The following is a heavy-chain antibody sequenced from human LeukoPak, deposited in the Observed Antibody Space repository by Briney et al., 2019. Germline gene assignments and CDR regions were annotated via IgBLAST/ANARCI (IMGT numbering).Heavy chain of an antibody. J-gene: IGHJ4*02. CDR1: GGSLSGYY. CDR2: ITHSGST. CDR3: ARVGDYYDSSGYLDY. V-gene: IGHV4-34*01. D-gene: IGHD3-22*01. Sequence: SETLSLTCEVYGGSLSGYYWSWIRQPPGKGLEWIGEITHSGSTNYNPSLKSRVTISIDTSKNQFSLKVNSVTAADTAVYYCARVGDYYDSSGYLDYWGQGTLVTVSS.